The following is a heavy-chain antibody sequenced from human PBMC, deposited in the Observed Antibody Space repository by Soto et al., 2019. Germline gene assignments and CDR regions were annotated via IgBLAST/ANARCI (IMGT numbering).Heavy chain of an antibody. Sequence: EEQLVESGGGLVQPGGSLRLSCAASGFTFSNHVMNWVRQAPGRGLEWVSSINRDSNTFYADSVKGRFTISRDNAKDSLYLQMTSLRADDTAVYYCVNGEYYVGQGTLVTVSS. CDR3: VNGEYY. CDR1: GFTFSNHV. CDR2: INRDSNT. J-gene: IGHJ4*02. V-gene: IGHV3-48*01. D-gene: IGHD4-17*01.